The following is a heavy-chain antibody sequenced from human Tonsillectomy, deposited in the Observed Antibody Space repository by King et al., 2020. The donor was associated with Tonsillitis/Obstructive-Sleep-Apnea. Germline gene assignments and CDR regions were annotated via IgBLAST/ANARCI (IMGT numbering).Heavy chain of an antibody. Sequence: QLVQSGAEVKKPGSSVKVSCKASGGTISSYAISWVRQAPGQGLEWMGGIIPIFGTANYAQKFQGRVTITADESTSTAYMELSSLRSEDTAVYYCARDFITIFGVVITNHDAFDIWGQGTMVTVSS. J-gene: IGHJ3*02. V-gene: IGHV1-69*01. CDR3: ARDFITIFGVVITNHDAFDI. D-gene: IGHD3-3*01. CDR2: IIPIFGTA. CDR1: GGTISSYA.